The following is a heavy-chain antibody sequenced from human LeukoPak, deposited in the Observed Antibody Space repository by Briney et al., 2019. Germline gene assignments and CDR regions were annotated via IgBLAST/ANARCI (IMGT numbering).Heavy chain of an antibody. J-gene: IGHJ4*02. CDR3: ARAAFSSWYWMFDY. D-gene: IGHD6-13*01. CDR2: IQYDGSNK. CDR1: GFTFSSYG. Sequence: PGGSLRLSCAASGFTFSSYGMHWVRQAPGKGLEWVAFIQYDGSNKYYADSVKGRFTISRDNSKNTLYLQMNSLRAEDTAVYYCARAAFSSWYWMFDYWGQGTLVTVSS. V-gene: IGHV3-30*02.